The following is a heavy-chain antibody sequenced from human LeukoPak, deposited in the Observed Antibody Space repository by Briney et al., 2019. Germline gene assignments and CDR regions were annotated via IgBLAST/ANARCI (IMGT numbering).Heavy chain of an antibody. CDR2: INPNSGGT. V-gene: IGHV1-2*02. CDR1: GYAFTSYY. Sequence: ASVKVSCKASGYAFTSYYMHWVRQAPGQGLEWMGWINPNSGGTNYAQKFQGRVTMTRDTSISTAYMELSRLRSDDTAVYYCARVGYGSGSYYNGWGQGTLVTVSS. J-gene: IGHJ4*02. CDR3: ARVGYGSGSYYNG. D-gene: IGHD3-10*01.